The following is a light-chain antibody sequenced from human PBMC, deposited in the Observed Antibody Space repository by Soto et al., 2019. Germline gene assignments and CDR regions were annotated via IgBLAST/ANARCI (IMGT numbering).Light chain of an antibody. CDR3: QQYGSSPRT. J-gene: IGKJ1*01. CDR1: QSAISN. CDR2: DAS. V-gene: IGKV3D-20*01. Sequence: EIVMTQAPATLSASPGERVTLSCRASQSAISNLAWYQQKPGQXHRXXIYDASSRATDIPDRFSGSGSGTDLTLTISRLEPEDCEVYYCQQYGSSPRTFGQGTKVEIK.